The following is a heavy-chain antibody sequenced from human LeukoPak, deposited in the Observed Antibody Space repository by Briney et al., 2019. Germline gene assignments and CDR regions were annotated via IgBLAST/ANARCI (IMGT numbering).Heavy chain of an antibody. CDR3: ARLKGEMITIRPYYHYYMDV. CDR2: IYYNGNT. V-gene: IGHV4-59*01. D-gene: IGHD5-24*01. J-gene: IGHJ6*03. CDR1: GGSISTYY. Sequence: SETLSLTCTVSGGSISTYYWTWIRQPPGKGLEWLGYIYYNGNTNYNPSLLSRVTISLNTSKNQFSLNLTSVTAADTAVYYCARLKGEMITIRPYYHYYMDVWGKGTTVTVSS.